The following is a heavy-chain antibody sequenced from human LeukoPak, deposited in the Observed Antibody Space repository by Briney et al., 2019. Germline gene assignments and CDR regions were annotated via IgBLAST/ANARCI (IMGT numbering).Heavy chain of an antibody. CDR3: VRAVGPVGGYDSP. V-gene: IGHV4-59*01. CDR2: IYYSGST. CDR1: GSSFSSYY. D-gene: IGHD5-12*01. J-gene: IGHJ5*02. Sequence: SETLSLTCTVSGSSFSSYYWSWIRQPPGKGLEWIGYIYYSGSTNYNPSLKSRVTISLGTSKNQFSLKLSSVTAADTAVYYCVRAVGPVGGYDSPWGQGTLVTVSS.